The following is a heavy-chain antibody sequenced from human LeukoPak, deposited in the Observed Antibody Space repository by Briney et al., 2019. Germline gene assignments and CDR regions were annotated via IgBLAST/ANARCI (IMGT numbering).Heavy chain of an antibody. Sequence: TGGSLRLSCAASGFTFSSSNMNWVRQAPGKGLEWVSSIDSSSGYIYYADSVKGRFTISRDNAKNTLFLQMNSLRAEDTAVYYCTKHAGARSGFYQGYWGQGTLVTVSS. CDR2: IDSSSGYI. J-gene: IGHJ4*02. CDR3: TKHAGARSGFYQGY. V-gene: IGHV3-21*04. D-gene: IGHD3-22*01. CDR1: GFTFSSSN.